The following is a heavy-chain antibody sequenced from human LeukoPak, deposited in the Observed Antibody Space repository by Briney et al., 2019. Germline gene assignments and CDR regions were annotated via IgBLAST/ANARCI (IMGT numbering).Heavy chain of an antibody. CDR3: ARGHLRLQN. Sequence: QPGGSLRLSCVASGLTFSNFWMTWVRQAPGEGLEWVASINQDGGEKYYVDSVKGRFIISRDNAKNSLYLQMDSLRAEETAVYHCARGHLRLQNWGQGTLVTVSS. V-gene: IGHV3-7*03. D-gene: IGHD3-3*02. CDR1: GLTFSNFW. J-gene: IGHJ4*02. CDR2: INQDGGEK.